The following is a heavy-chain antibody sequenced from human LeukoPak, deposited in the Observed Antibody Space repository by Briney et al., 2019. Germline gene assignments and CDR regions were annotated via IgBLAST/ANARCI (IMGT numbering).Heavy chain of an antibody. CDR1: GFTFSTYG. Sequence: GTSLRLSCAASGFTFSTYGMHWVREAPGKGLEWVALITYDGYYKYYSDSVKGRFTISSDTSKNTLSLQMNSLRAEDTAVYYCARDLSPVVRASPMGYWGQGTLVTVSS. J-gene: IGHJ4*02. CDR3: ARDLSPVVRASPMGY. CDR2: ITYDGYYK. D-gene: IGHD3-10*01. V-gene: IGHV3-30*03.